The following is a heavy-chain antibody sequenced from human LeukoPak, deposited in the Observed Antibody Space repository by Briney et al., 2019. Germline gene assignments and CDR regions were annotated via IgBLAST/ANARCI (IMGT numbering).Heavy chain of an antibody. CDR1: GFTFSRYW. CDR2: INSDGSSA. D-gene: IGHD3-10*01. V-gene: IGHV3-74*01. CDR3: AREGMVRGVPDAFDL. J-gene: IGHJ3*01. Sequence: GGSLRLSCAASGFTFSRYWMHWVRQAPGKGLVWVSRINSDGSSANYADSVKGRFTISRDNAKNSLYLQMNSLRVEDTAVYYCAREGMVRGVPDAFDLWGQGTMVTVSS.